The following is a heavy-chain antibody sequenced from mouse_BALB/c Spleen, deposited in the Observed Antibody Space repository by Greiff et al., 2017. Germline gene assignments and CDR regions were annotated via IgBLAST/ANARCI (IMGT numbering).Heavy chain of an antibody. CDR2: IYPGSGNT. CDR1: GYTFTDYY. Sequence: VQLQQSGAELARPGASVKLSCKASGYTFTDYYINWVKQRTGQGLEWIGEIYPGSGNTYYNEKFKGKATLTADKSSSTAYMQLSSLTSEDSAVYFCARGDGYYYFDYWGQGTTLTVSS. V-gene: IGHV1-77*01. CDR3: ARGDGYYYFDY. J-gene: IGHJ2*01. D-gene: IGHD2-3*01.